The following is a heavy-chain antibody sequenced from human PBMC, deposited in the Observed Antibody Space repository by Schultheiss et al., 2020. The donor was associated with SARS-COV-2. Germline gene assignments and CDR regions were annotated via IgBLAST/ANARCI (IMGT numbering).Heavy chain of an antibody. CDR2: IYYSGST. V-gene: IGHV4-39*01. D-gene: IGHD3-10*01. CDR3: ARANSYYYGSGKRLNWFDP. CDR1: GGSISSSSYY. Sequence: SETLSLTCTVSGGSISSSSYYWGWIRQPPGKGLEWIGSIYYSGSTYYNPSLKSRVTISVDTSKNQFSLKLSSVTAADTAVYYCARANSYYYGSGKRLNWFDPWGQGTLVTVSS. J-gene: IGHJ5*02.